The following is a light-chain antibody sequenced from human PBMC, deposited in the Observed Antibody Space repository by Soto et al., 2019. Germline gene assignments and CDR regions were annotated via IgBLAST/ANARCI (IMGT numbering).Light chain of an antibody. CDR1: SSDVGGYDH. J-gene: IGLJ3*02. CDR2: DVT. V-gene: IGLV2-14*03. CDR3: SSYTNKDTLL. Sequence: QSVLTQPASVSGSPGQSITISCTGTSSDVGGYDHVSWYQQHPGKAPKLIIYDVTVRPSGISRRFSVSKSDNTASLAVSGLQPEDEADYYCSSYTNKDTLLFGGGTKLTVL.